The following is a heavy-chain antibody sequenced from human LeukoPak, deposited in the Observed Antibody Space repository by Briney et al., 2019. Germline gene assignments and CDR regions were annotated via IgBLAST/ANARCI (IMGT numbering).Heavy chain of an antibody. D-gene: IGHD3-22*01. V-gene: IGHV1-18*01. Sequence: ASVKVSCKASGYTFTNYGISWVRQAPGQGLEWMGWISAYNGNTNYAQKLQGRVTVTTDTSTSTAYMELRSLRSDDTAVYYCARGRGYYDSSGYYDGDYWGQGTLVTVSS. CDR3: ARGRGYYDSSGYYDGDY. CDR1: GYTFTNYG. J-gene: IGHJ4*02. CDR2: ISAYNGNT.